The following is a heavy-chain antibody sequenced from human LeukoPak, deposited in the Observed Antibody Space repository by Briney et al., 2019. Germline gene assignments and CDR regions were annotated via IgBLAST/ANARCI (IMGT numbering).Heavy chain of an antibody. CDR2: INPNSGGT. Sequence: GASVKVSCKASGYTFTGYYMHWVRQAPGQGLEWMGWINPNSGGTNYAQKFQGRVTMTRDTSISTAYMELSRLRSDDTAVYYCARVLLWFGELLWGALDYWGRGTLVTVSS. CDR3: ARVLLWFGELLWGALDY. D-gene: IGHD3-10*01. J-gene: IGHJ4*02. V-gene: IGHV1-2*02. CDR1: GYTFTGYY.